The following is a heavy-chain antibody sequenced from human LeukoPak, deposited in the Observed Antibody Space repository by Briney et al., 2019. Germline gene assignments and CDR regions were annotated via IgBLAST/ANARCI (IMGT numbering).Heavy chain of an antibody. J-gene: IGHJ6*03. Sequence: GGSLRLSCAASGFTFSTYNMNWVRQAPGKGLEWVANIKQDGSEKYYVDSVQGRFTISRDNAKNSLYLQMNSLRAEDTAVYYCARDRESGYYYYYYMDVWGKGTTVTVSS. CDR3: ARDRESGYYYYYYMDV. CDR1: GFTFSTYN. CDR2: IKQDGSEK. V-gene: IGHV3-7*01. D-gene: IGHD6-25*01.